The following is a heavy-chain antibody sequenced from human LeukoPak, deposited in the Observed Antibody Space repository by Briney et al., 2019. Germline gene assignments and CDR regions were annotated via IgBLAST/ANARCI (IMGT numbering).Heavy chain of an antibody. Sequence: GGSLRLSCAASGFTFSDYYMSWIRQAPGKGLEWVSYISSSGSTIYCADSVRGRFTISRDNAKNSLYLQMNSLRAEDTAVYHCARNSRVGFDYWGRGTVVTVSS. D-gene: IGHD4-23*01. V-gene: IGHV3-11*01. J-gene: IGHJ4*02. CDR1: GFTFSDYY. CDR2: ISSSGSTI. CDR3: ARNSRVGFDY.